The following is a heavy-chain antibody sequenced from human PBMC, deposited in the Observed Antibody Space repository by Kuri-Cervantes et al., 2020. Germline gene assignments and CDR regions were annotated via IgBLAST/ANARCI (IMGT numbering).Heavy chain of an antibody. CDR2: INPNSGGT. J-gene: IGHJ5*02. CDR1: GYTFTGYY. Sequence: ASVQVSCKASGYTFTGYYMHWVRQAPGQGLEWMGWINPNSGGTNYAQKFQGRVTMTRDTSISTAYMELSRLRSNDTAVYYCARAPRGAAAGTDWFDPWGQGTLVTVSS. D-gene: IGHD6-13*01. V-gene: IGHV1-2*02. CDR3: ARAPRGAAAGTDWFDP.